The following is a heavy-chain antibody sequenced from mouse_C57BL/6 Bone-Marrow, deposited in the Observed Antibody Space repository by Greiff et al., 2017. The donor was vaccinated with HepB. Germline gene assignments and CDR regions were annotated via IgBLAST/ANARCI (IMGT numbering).Heavy chain of an antibody. CDR1: GYTFTSYW. J-gene: IGHJ4*01. Sequence: QVQLQQPGTELVKPGASVKLSCKASGYTFTSYWMHWVKQRPGQGLEWIGNINPSNGGTNYNKKFKSKATLTLDKSSSTAYMQLSSLTSEDTAVYYCARPHSSDYRYAMDYWGQGTSVTVSS. V-gene: IGHV1-53*01. CDR3: ARPHSSDYRYAMDY. D-gene: IGHD3-2*02. CDR2: INPSNGGT.